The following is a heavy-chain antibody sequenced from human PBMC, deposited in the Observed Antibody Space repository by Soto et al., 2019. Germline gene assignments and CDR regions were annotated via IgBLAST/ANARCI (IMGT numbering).Heavy chain of an antibody. Sequence: RLSCAASGFTFSSYGMHWVRQAPGKGLEWVAVIWYDGSNKYYADSVKGRFTISRDNAKNSLYLQMNSLRAEDTAVYYCARDPLAYCGGDCPYGMDVWGQGTTVTVSS. V-gene: IGHV3-33*01. CDR2: IWYDGSNK. CDR3: ARDPLAYCGGDCPYGMDV. J-gene: IGHJ6*02. D-gene: IGHD2-21*02. CDR1: GFTFSSYG.